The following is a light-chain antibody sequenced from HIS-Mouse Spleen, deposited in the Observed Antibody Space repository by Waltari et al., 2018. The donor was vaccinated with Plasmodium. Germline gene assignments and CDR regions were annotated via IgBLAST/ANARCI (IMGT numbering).Light chain of an antibody. CDR1: QSVSSN. CDR2: GAS. Sequence: IVMTQSPATLSVSPGERATLSCRASQSVSSNLAWYQQKPGQAPRLLIYGASTRATGIPARFSGSVSGTEFTLTISSLQSEDFAVYYCQQYNNWSFTFGPGTKVDIK. J-gene: IGKJ3*01. CDR3: QQYNNWSFT. V-gene: IGKV3-15*01.